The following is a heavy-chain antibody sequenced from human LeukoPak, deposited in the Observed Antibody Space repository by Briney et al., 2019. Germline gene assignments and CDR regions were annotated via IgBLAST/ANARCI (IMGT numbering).Heavy chain of an antibody. Sequence: ASVKVSGKASGYTFTSYDINWVRQATGQGLEWMGWMNPNSGNTGYAQKFQGRVTITRNTSISTAYMELSSLRSEDTAVYYCARTYYDILTGYYTYYFDYWGQGTLVTVSS. J-gene: IGHJ4*02. CDR3: ARTYYDILTGYYTYYFDY. D-gene: IGHD3-9*01. CDR2: MNPNSGNT. V-gene: IGHV1-8*03. CDR1: GYTFTSYD.